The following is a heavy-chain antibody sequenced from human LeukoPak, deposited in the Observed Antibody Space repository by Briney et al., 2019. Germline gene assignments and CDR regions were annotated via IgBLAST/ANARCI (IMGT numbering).Heavy chain of an antibody. CDR2: ISYDGSNK. D-gene: IGHD4-17*01. CDR1: GFTFSSYA. CDR3: AKGTLYGDYGGWFDP. V-gene: IGHV3-30*04. J-gene: IGHJ5*02. Sequence: GGSLRLSCAASGFTFSSYAMHWVRQAPGKGLEWVAVISYDGSNKYYADSVKGRFTISRDNSKNTLYLQMNSLRAEDTAVYYCAKGTLYGDYGGWFDPWGQGTLVTVSS.